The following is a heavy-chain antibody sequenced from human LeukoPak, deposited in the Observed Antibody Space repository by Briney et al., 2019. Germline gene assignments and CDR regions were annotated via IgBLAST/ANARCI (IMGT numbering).Heavy chain of an antibody. CDR1: GGSISSGSYY. Sequence: SSQTLSLTCTVSGGSISSGSYYWSWIRQPAGKGLEWIGRIYTSGSTNYNPSLKSRVTISVDTSKNQFSLKLSSVTAADTAVYYCARDGSFSATYYYYYYMDVWGKGTTVTVPS. J-gene: IGHJ6*03. CDR3: ARDGSFSATYYYYYYMDV. D-gene: IGHD5-12*01. V-gene: IGHV4-61*02. CDR2: IYTSGST.